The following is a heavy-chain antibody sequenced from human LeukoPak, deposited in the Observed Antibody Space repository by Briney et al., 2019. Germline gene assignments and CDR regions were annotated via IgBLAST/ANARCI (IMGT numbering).Heavy chain of an antibody. D-gene: IGHD2-2*01. CDR3: AREAPCEGSSTTCPPPGVNWFDP. CDR2: MTPNSGGT. Sequence: ASVEVSCKASGGTFSSYAINWVRQAPGQGLEWMGRMTPNSGGTSYAQNVQGRVGMTRDTSISKSSMELSRLRSDDTAVYYCAREAPCEGSSTTCPPPGVNWFDPWGQGTLVTVSS. CDR1: GGTFSSYA. J-gene: IGHJ5*02. V-gene: IGHV1-2*06.